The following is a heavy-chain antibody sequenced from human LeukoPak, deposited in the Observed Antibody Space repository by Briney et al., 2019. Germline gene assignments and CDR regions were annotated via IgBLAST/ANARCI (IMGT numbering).Heavy chain of an antibody. J-gene: IGHJ3*02. CDR1: GFTFSSYE. D-gene: IGHD2/OR15-2a*01. V-gene: IGHV3-48*03. CDR2: ISSSGSTI. CDR3: ARSNKDAFDK. Sequence: PGGSLRLSCAASGFTFSSYEMNWVRQAPGKGLEWVSYISSSGSTIYYADSVKGRFTISRDNAKKSLSLQMNSLRAEDTAIYYCARSNKDAFDKWGQGTVVTVSS.